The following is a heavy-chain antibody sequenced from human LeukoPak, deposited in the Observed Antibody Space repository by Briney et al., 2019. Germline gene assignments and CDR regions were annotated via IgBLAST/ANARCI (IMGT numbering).Heavy chain of an antibody. CDR3: ARSYCTNGVCYNYFDY. CDR2: IIPIFGTA. D-gene: IGHD2-8*01. Sequence: SVKVSCKASGGTFSSYAISWARQAPGQGLEWMGGIIPIFGTANYAQKFQGRVTITADESTSTAYMELSSLRSEDTAVYYCARSYCTNGVCYNYFDYWGQGTLVTVSS. V-gene: IGHV1-69*13. CDR1: GGTFSSYA. J-gene: IGHJ4*02.